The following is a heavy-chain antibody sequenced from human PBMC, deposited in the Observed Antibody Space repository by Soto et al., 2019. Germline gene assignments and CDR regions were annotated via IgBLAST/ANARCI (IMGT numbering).Heavy chain of an antibody. CDR2: IYWDDDK. V-gene: IGHV2-5*02. Sequence: QITLKESGPTLVKPPQTLTLTCTFSGFSLSSTMMAVGWIRQPPGKALEWLALIYWDDDKRYSPFLKSRLTITKDTSKNQVVLTMSNMDPVDTARYYCAHIVVAGLGYYFDYWGQGTLVTVSS. CDR1: GFSLSSTMMA. D-gene: IGHD6-19*01. CDR3: AHIVVAGLGYYFDY. J-gene: IGHJ4*02.